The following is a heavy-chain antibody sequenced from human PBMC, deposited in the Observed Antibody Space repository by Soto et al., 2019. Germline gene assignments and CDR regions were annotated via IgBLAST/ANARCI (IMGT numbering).Heavy chain of an antibody. CDR1: GFTFSSYA. V-gene: IGHV3-30-3*01. D-gene: IGHD3-3*01. J-gene: IGHJ3*02. CDR3: ARSRGLEWLLFAFDI. CDR2: ISYDGSNK. Sequence: PGGSLRLSCAASGFTFSSYAMHWVRQAPGKGLEWVAVISYDGSNKYYAKSVKGRFTISRDNSKKKLKLQMNSLRAEDTAVYYCARSRGLEWLLFAFDIWGQGTMVTVSS.